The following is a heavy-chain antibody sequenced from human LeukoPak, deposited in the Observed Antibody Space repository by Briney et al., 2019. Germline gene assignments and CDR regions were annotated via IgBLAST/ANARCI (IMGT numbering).Heavy chain of an antibody. D-gene: IGHD1-26*01. J-gene: IGHJ4*02. CDR1: GGSISSGSYY. CDR3: ARVGYSGSYYRFDY. Sequence: SETLSLTCTVSGGSISSGSYYWSWIRQPAGKGLEWIGRIYTSGSTNYNPSLQGRVTISVDTSKNQFSLKLSSVTAADTAVYYCARVGYSGSYYRFDYWGQGTLVTVSS. CDR2: IYTSGST. V-gene: IGHV4-61*02.